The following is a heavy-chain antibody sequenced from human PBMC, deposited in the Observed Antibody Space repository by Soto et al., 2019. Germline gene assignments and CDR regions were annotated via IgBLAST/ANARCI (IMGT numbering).Heavy chain of an antibody. CDR3: ARDGGRHSGGIDY. CDR2: IIPIFGTA. Sequence: QVQLVQSGAEVKKPGSSVKVSCKASGGTFSSYSINWVRQAPGQGLEWMGEIIPIFGTANYAQKCQGRVTITADESTITAYMELSSLRSEDTAVYYCARDGGRHSGGIDYWGQGTLVTVSS. D-gene: IGHD1-26*01. V-gene: IGHV1-69*01. J-gene: IGHJ4*02. CDR1: GGTFSSYS.